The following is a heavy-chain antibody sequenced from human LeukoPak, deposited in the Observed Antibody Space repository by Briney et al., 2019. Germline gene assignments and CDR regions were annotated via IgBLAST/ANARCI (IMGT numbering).Heavy chain of an antibody. CDR1: GGSISSGSYY. V-gene: IGHV4-61*02. CDR3: ARAPRSXXXXHGYFQ. Sequence: SETLSLTCTVSGGSISSGSYYWSWIRQPAGKGLEWIGRIYTSGSTNYNPSLKSRVTISVDTSKNQFSLKLSSVTAADTAVYYCARAPRSXXXXHGYFQ. J-gene: IGHJ1*01. D-gene: IGHD3-10*01. CDR2: IYTSGST.